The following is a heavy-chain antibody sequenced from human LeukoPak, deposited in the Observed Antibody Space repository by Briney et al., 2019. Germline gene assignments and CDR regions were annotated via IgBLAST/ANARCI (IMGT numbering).Heavy chain of an antibody. V-gene: IGHV1-8*01. D-gene: IGHD6-13*01. CDR1: GYTFTSYD. CDR3: ARGLYKTGYSSSWAYDY. Sequence: ASVKVSCKASGYTFTSYDINWVRQATGQGLEWMGWMNPNSGNTGHAQKFQGRVTMTRNTSISTAYMELSSLRSEDTAVYYCARGLYKTGYSSSWAYDYWGQGTLVTVSS. CDR2: MNPNSGNT. J-gene: IGHJ4*02.